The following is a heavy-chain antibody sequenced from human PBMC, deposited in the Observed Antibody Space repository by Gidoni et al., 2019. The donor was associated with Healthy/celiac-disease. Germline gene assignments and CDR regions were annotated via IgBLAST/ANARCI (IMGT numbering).Heavy chain of an antibody. J-gene: IGHJ4*02. CDR2: MSSSGSTI. CDR3: ASQYSSSWYSRFDYFDY. CDR1: GFTFSHYY. D-gene: IGHD6-13*01. V-gene: IGHV3-11*01. Sequence: VQLVESGGGLVKPGGSLRLSCAASGFTFSHYYMSWIRQAPGKGLEWVSYMSSSGSTIYYADSVKGRFTISRDNAKNSLYLQMNSLRAEDTAVYYCASQYSSSWYSRFDYFDYWGQGTLVTVSS.